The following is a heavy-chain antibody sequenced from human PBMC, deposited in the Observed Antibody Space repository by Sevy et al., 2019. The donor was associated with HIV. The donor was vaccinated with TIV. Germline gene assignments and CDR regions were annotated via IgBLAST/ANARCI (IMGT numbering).Heavy chain of an antibody. V-gene: IGHV1-18*01. CDR2: ISAYNGNT. J-gene: IGHJ5*02. D-gene: IGHD2-15*01. CDR1: GYTFTSYG. Sequence: ASVKVSCKASGYTFTSYGISWVRQAPGQGLEWMGWISAYNGNTNYAQKLQGRVTMTTDTSTSTAYMELRSLRSDDTAVYYCAGAAYCSGGSCYPFGCDPWGQGTLVTVSS. CDR3: AGAAYCSGGSCYPFGCDP.